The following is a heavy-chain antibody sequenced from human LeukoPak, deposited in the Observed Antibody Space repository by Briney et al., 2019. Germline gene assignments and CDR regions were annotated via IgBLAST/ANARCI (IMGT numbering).Heavy chain of an antibody. D-gene: IGHD3-3*02. Sequence: PGGSLRLSCVSSGFTIGTAWMSWVRQAPGKGLEWLGHIKSEGEGATTDYAAPAKGRFAISRDDSKNMIYLHMSSLKIDDTAIYYCIAHFPYFYGFDVWGKGTTVTVSS. CDR2: IKSEGEGATT. J-gene: IGHJ6*04. V-gene: IGHV3-15*01. CDR1: GFTIGTAW. CDR3: IAHFPYFYGFDV.